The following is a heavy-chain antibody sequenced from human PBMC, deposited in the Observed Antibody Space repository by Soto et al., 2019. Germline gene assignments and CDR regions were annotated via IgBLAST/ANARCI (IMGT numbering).Heavy chain of an antibody. V-gene: IGHV3-72*01. CDR1: GFSFSDRY. J-gene: IGHJ4*02. CDR3: ASSTTSCHGGVCSLDY. CDR2: IRTKLNRYSS. Sequence: EVQLVESGGDLVQPGGSLRLSCAASGFSFSDRYMDWVRQAPGKGLEWVGRIRTKLNRYSSDYAAAVAGSFTISREDSRNALYLQMNSLRSEETAVYYCASSTTSCHGGVCSLDYWGQGTMVNVSS. D-gene: IGHD2-2*01.